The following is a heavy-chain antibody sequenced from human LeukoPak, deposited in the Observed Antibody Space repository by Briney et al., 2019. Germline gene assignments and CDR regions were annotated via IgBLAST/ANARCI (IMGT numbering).Heavy chain of an antibody. CDR1: GFTFSSYS. CDR3: ARGRTPSGIYYSRSAFDH. D-gene: IGHD1-26*01. V-gene: IGHV3-21*01. CDR2: ISSSSSYM. J-gene: IGHJ4*02. Sequence: PGGSLRLSCAASGFTFSSYSMNWVRQAPGKGLEWVSSISSSSSYMYYADSVKGRFTISRDNAKNSLYLQMNSLRAEDTAVYYCARGRTPSGIYYSRSAFDHWGQGTLVTVSS.